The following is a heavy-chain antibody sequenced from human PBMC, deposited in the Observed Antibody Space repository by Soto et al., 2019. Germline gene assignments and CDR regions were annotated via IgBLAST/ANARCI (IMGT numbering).Heavy chain of an antibody. CDR2: INPNSGGT. CDR1: GYTFTGYY. J-gene: IGHJ3*02. V-gene: IGHV1-2*02. Sequence: GASVKGSCKAAGYTFTGYYMHWVRQAPGQGLEWMGWINPNSGGTNYAQKFQGRVTMTRDTSISTAYMELSRLRSDDTAVYYCAREGLNGGGGAFDIWGQGTMVTVSS. D-gene: IGHD2-8*01. CDR3: AREGLNGGGGAFDI.